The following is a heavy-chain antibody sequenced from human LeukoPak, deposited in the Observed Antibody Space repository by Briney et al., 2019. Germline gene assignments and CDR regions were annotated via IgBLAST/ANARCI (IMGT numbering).Heavy chain of an antibody. CDR1: GGSISSGGYY. Sequence: PSQTLSLTCTVSGGSISSGGYYWSWIRQHPGKGLEWIGYIYYSGSTYYNPSLKSRVTISVDTSKNQLSLKLSSVTAADTAVYYCARTLTRYSSGWGVDYWGQGTLVTVSS. V-gene: IGHV4-31*03. D-gene: IGHD6-19*01. CDR2: IYYSGST. CDR3: ARTLTRYSSGWGVDY. J-gene: IGHJ4*02.